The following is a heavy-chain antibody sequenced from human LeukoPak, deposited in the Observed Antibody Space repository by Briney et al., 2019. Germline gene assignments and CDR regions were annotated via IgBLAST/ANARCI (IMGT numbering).Heavy chain of an antibody. J-gene: IGHJ3*02. CDR1: GFTFSSYW. CDR2: IKQDESEK. CDR3: TKDWNSSAAFDI. Sequence: PGGSLRLSCAASGFTFSSYWMSWGRQAPGKGLGWVANIKQDESEKYYVDSVKGRFTISRENARNSLYLQMHSPRAEDTAVYYCTKDWNSSAAFDIWRQGTKVTVPS. D-gene: IGHD1/OR15-1a*01. V-gene: IGHV3-7*01.